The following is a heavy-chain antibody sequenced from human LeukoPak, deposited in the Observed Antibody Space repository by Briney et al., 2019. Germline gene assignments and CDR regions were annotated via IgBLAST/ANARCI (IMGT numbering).Heavy chain of an antibody. V-gene: IGHV1-2*02. CDR1: GYTFTDYY. CDR3: ARALGCDY. CDR2: INPNSGGT. D-gene: IGHD1-26*01. Sequence: ASVKVSCKASGYTFTDYYMNWVRQAPGQGLEWMGWINPNSGGTNYAQKFQGRVTVTRDTSISTAYMELSSLTSDDTAMYYCARALGCDYWGQETLVTVSS. J-gene: IGHJ4*02.